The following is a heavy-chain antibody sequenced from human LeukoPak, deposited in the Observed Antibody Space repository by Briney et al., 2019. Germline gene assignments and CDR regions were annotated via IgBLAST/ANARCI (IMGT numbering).Heavy chain of an antibody. V-gene: IGHV1-2*02. Sequence: ASVKVSCKASGGTFSTYGISWVRQAPGHGLEWMGWINPNSGGTNYAQKFQGRVTMTRDTSISTAYMELSRLRSDDTAVYYCARDDSSSCRYWGQGTLVTVSS. J-gene: IGHJ4*02. CDR1: GGTFSTYG. D-gene: IGHD6-6*01. CDR2: INPNSGGT. CDR3: ARDDSSSCRY.